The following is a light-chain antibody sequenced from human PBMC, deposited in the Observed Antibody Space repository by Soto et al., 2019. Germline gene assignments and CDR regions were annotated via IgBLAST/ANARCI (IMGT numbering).Light chain of an antibody. J-gene: IGKJ5*01. CDR1: QSVSRAH. Sequence: EIVLTQSPGALSLSPGERATLSCRASQSVSRAHLAWYQQKHGQAPRLLIYDASSRAAGIPDRFSGGGSGTDFTLSIRRLEPEDFAVYFCQQYGDSPFTFGQGTRLEIK. CDR3: QQYGDSPFT. V-gene: IGKV3-20*01. CDR2: DAS.